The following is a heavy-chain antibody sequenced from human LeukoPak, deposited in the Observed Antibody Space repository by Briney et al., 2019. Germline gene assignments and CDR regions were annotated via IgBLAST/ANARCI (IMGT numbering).Heavy chain of an antibody. J-gene: IGHJ4*02. CDR2: INHSGST. V-gene: IGHV4-34*01. CDR3: ARGRSLNLYDY. Sequence: SETLSLTCAVYGGSFSGYYWSWIRQPPGKGLEWIGEINHSGSTNYNPSLKSRVTISVDTSKNQFSLKLRSVTAADTAVYYCARGRSLNLYDYWGQGTLVTVSS. CDR1: GGSFSGYY. D-gene: IGHD3-16*01.